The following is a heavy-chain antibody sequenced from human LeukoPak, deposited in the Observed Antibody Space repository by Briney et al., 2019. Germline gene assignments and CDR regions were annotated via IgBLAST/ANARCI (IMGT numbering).Heavy chain of an antibody. D-gene: IGHD3-10*01. CDR1: GFTFRSYA. J-gene: IGHJ4*02. CDR3: AKDDNYYGSGSYQDH. CDR2: ISYDGSNK. V-gene: IGHV3-30*18. Sequence: PGGSLRLSCAASGFTFRSYAMHWVRQAPGKGLEWVAVISYDGSNKYFGDSVKGRFTISRDNSKNTLYLQMDSLRAEDTAIYYCAKDDNYYGSGSYQDHWGQGTLVTVSS.